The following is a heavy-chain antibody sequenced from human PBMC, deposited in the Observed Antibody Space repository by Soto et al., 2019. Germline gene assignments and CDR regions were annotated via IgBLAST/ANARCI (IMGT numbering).Heavy chain of an antibody. D-gene: IGHD3-9*01. CDR1: GFTFSSYA. CDR3: ANVDYIFTGTI. J-gene: IGHJ4*02. Sequence: GGSLRLSCAASGFTFSSYAMSWVRQAPGKGLEWVSAISGSGGSTYYADSVKGRFTISRDNSKNTLYLQMNSLRAEDTAVYYCANVDYIFTGTIWGQGTLVTVSS. CDR2: ISGSGGST. V-gene: IGHV3-23*01.